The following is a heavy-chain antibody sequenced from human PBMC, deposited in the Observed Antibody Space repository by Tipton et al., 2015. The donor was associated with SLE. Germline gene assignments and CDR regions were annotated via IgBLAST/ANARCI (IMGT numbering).Heavy chain of an antibody. CDR1: GFTFSDFT. V-gene: IGHV3-69-1*02. J-gene: IGHJ4*02. D-gene: IGHD1-7*01. Sequence: SLRLSCAASGFTFSDFTMNWVRQTPGKGLEWVASLTSGDSSWYADSVKGRFTVSRDNARNSLFLQVSSLRAEDTGVYYCAKDKGLTGTHEFGHWGQGTQVTVSS. CDR2: LTSGDSS. CDR3: AKDKGLTGTHEFGH.